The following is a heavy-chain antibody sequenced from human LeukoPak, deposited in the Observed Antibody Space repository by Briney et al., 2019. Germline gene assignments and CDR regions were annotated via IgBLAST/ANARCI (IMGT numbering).Heavy chain of an antibody. CDR1: GGSFSGYY. CDR2: IYTSGST. J-gene: IGHJ4*02. CDR3: ARGGQRPLFDY. D-gene: IGHD3-16*01. Sequence: SETLSLTCAVYGGSFSGYYWSWIRQPAGKGLEWIGRIYTSGSTNYNPSLKSRVTMSVDTSKNQFSLKLSSVTAADTAVYYCARGGQRPLFDYWGQGTLVTVSS. V-gene: IGHV4-59*10.